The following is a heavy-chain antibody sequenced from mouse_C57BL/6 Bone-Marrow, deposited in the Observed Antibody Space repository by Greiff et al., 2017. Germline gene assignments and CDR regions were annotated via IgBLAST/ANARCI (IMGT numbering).Heavy chain of an antibody. CDR2: SRTKANDYTT. D-gene: IGHD2-3*01. CDR3: ARDAGDGYPFAY. Sequence: EVKLMESGGGLVQSGRSLRLSCATSGFTFSDFYMAWVRQAPGKGLEWIAASRTKANDYTTEYSASVKGRFIVSRDTSQSILYLQMNALRAEDTAIYYCARDAGDGYPFAYWGQGTLVTVSA. CDR1: GFTFSDFY. J-gene: IGHJ3*01. V-gene: IGHV7-1*01.